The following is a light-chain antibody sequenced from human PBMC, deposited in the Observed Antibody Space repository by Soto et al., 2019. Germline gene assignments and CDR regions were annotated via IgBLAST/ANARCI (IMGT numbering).Light chain of an antibody. CDR2: EVS. CDR1: SSDVGGYNY. CDR3: SSYTSSRPRV. Sequence: QSVLTQPASVSGSPGQSITISCTGTSSDVGGYNYVSWYQQHPGKAPKLMIYEVSNRPSGVSNRFSGSKSGNTASLTISGLQAEDEADSYCSSYTSSRPRVFGTGTKLTVL. V-gene: IGLV2-14*01. J-gene: IGLJ1*01.